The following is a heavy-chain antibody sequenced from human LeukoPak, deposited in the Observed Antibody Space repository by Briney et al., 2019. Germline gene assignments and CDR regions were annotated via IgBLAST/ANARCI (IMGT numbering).Heavy chain of an antibody. CDR2: IYYSGST. CDR3: ARLTPPFYGVWGSYRIDY. V-gene: IGHV4-39*07. J-gene: IGHJ4*02. Sequence: SETLSLTCTVSGGSISSSSYYWGWIRQPPGKGLEWIGSIYYSGSTYYNPSLKSRVTISVDTSKNQFSLKLSSVTAADTAVYYCARLTPPFYGVWGSYRIDYWGQGTLVTVSS. CDR1: GGSISSSSYY. D-gene: IGHD3-16*02.